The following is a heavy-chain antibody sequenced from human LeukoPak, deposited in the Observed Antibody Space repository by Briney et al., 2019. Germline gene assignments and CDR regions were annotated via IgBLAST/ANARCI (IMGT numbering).Heavy chain of an antibody. CDR3: ARDSAAAGTDYYYYGMDV. Sequence: GGSLRLSCAASGFTFSDHYLDWVRQAPGKGLEWVGRSKNKANSYTTEYAASLKDRFAISRDDSKNSLYLQMNSLKTEDTAVYYCARDSAAAGTDYYYYGMDVWGQGTTVTVSS. CDR1: GFTFSDHY. J-gene: IGHJ6*02. V-gene: IGHV3-72*01. D-gene: IGHD6-13*01. CDR2: SKNKANSYTT.